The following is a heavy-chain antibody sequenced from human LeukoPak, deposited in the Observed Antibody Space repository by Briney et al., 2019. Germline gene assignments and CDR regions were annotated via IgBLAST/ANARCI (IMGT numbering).Heavy chain of an antibody. CDR1: GFIFRSYG. V-gene: IGHV3-23*01. J-gene: IGHJ4*02. Sequence: RGGSLRLTCAASGFIFRSYGRYWVRQAPGKGLEGVSAISGSGGSTYYADSVKGRFTISRDNSKNTLYLQMNSLRAEDTAVYYCAKGGDGYNYVLFDYWGQGTLVTVSS. CDR2: ISGSGGST. D-gene: IGHD5-24*01. CDR3: AKGGDGYNYVLFDY.